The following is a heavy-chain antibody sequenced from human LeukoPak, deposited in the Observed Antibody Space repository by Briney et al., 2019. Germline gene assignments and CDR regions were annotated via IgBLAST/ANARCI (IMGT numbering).Heavy chain of an antibody. J-gene: IGHJ3*02. Sequence: SAPTLVKPTQTLTLTRTFSGFSLTTSEVGVGWIRQSPGKALEWLALIYWDDDKRYSPSLRSRLTITKDTSKHQVVLTMTNMDPVDTATYYCAHTSGVDAFDIWGQGTMVTVSS. CDR1: GFSLTTSEVG. CDR3: AHTSGVDAFDI. D-gene: IGHD6-19*01. V-gene: IGHV2-5*02. CDR2: IYWDDDK.